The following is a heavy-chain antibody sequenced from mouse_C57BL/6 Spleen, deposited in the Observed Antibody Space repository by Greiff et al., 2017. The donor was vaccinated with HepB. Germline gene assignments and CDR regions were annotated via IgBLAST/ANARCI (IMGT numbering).Heavy chain of an antibody. Sequence: VQLKESGPELVKPGASVKIPCKASGYTFTDYNMDWVKQSHGKSLEWIGDINPNNGGTIYNQKFKGKATLTVDKSSSTAYMELRSLTSEDTAVYYCAKTWYFRVWGTGTTVTISS. CDR1: GYTFTDYN. V-gene: IGHV1-18*01. CDR3: AKTWYFRV. CDR2: INPNNGGT. J-gene: IGHJ1*03.